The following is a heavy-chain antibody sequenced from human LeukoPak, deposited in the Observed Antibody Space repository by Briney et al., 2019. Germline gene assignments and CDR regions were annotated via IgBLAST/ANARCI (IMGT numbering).Heavy chain of an antibody. Sequence: ASVKVSCKASGYTFTSYGISWVRQAPGQGLEWMGWISAYNGNTNYAQKLQGRVTMTTDTSTSTAYMELRSLRSDDTAVYYCARDSSTIFGVVFVIPLDIWGQGTMVTVSS. J-gene: IGHJ3*02. CDR3: ARDSSTIFGVVFVIPLDI. D-gene: IGHD3-3*01. CDR1: GYTFTSYG. CDR2: ISAYNGNT. V-gene: IGHV1-18*01.